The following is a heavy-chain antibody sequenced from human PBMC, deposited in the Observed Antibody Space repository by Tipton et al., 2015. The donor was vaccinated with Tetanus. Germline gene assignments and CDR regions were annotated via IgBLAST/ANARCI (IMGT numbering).Heavy chain of an antibody. CDR2: IYYSGST. Sequence: TLSLTCTVSGGSISSSSYYWGWIRQPPGKGLEWIGSIYYSGSTYYNPSLKSRATISVDTSKNRFSLKRSSVTAADTAVYYCARRPRRGYYDSSDFDYWGQGTLVTVST. D-gene: IGHD3-22*01. CDR1: GGSISSSSYY. V-gene: IGHV4-39*01. J-gene: IGHJ4*02. CDR3: ARRPRRGYYDSSDFDY.